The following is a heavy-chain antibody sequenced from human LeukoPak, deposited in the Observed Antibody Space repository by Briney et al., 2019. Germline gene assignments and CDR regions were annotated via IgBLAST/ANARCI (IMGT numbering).Heavy chain of an antibody. CDR1: GASINNYY. J-gene: IGHJ2*01. CDR3: ATAMDWGSRWYFDL. CDR2: ISYSGST. V-gene: IGHV4-59*01. Sequence: SETLSLTCTVSGASINNYYWNWIRQPPGKGLELLGYISYSGSTNYSPSLRSRVSMSLDTSKNQSSLRLNSVTAADTAVYYCATAMDWGSRWYFDLWGRGTLVTVSS. D-gene: IGHD3/OR15-3a*01.